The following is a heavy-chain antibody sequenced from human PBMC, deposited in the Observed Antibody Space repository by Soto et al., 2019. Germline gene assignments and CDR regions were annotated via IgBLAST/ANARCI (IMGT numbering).Heavy chain of an antibody. V-gene: IGHV3-74*01. CDR3: ATVFEH. J-gene: IGHJ4*02. CDR2: VDSAGSGT. CDR1: GITFSGFW. Sequence: VPLVESGGGSVQPGGSLRLSCVASGITFSGFWMHWVRQVPGKGLVWVARVDSAGSGTSYADSVKGRFTISRDNAKNTLSLQVDSLRVEDTAVYYCATVFEHWGQGIPDTVSS.